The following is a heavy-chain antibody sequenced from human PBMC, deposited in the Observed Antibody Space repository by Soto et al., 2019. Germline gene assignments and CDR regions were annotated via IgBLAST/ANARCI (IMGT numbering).Heavy chain of an antibody. CDR3: AKDRGAVGTRKYYGMDV. Sequence: QVQLVESGGSVVQPGRSLRLSCAASGLTFSSYGMHWVRKAPGKGLEWVAVISYDGSNKYYADSVKVRLTISRDNSKNTLYLQMNSLRPEDTAVYYCAKDRGAVGTRKYYGMDVWGQGTTVTVSS. CDR2: ISYDGSNK. J-gene: IGHJ6*02. CDR1: GLTFSSYG. D-gene: IGHD1-26*01. V-gene: IGHV3-30*18.